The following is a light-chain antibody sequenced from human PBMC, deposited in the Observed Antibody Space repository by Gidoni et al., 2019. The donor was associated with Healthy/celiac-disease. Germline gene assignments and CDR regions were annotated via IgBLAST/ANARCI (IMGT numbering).Light chain of an antibody. CDR1: SSNIGSNT. Sequence: QSVLTQPPSASGTPGQRVTISRSGSSSNIGSNTVNWYQQLPGTAPKLLIYSNNQRPSGVPDRFSGSKSGTSASLAISGLQSEDEADYYCAAWDDSLNGVVFGGGTKLTVL. V-gene: IGLV1-44*01. CDR3: AAWDDSLNGVV. J-gene: IGLJ2*01. CDR2: SNN.